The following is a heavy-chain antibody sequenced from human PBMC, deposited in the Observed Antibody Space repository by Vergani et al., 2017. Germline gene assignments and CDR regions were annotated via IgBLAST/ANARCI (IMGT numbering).Heavy chain of an antibody. J-gene: IGHJ5*02. D-gene: IGHD2-2*01. CDR2: ISGHDHRT. Sequence: EVQLLESGGGSVQPGESLRLSCVASGFRFREHGMNWVRQAPGKGLEWVSGISGHDHRTLYADSVKGRFTISRDNSKNTLYLQMNSLRAEDTAVYYCAREAYCSSTSCRRGWFDPWGQGTLVTVSS. V-gene: IGHV3-23*01. CDR3: AREAYCSSTSCRRGWFDP. CDR1: GFRFREHG.